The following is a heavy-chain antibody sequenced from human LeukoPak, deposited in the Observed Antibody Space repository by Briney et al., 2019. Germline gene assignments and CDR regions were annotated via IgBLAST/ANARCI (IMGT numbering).Heavy chain of an antibody. CDR3: ARQLAAGNDGFDV. V-gene: IGHV4-39*01. CDR1: GVSIYSSTYC. J-gene: IGHJ3*01. Sequence: SETLSLTCSVSGVSIYSSTYCWAWIRQPPGKGLEFIGSIYYNEDTFHNPSLKSRLTISVDTSANLFSLRLTSVTAADTATYYCARQLAAGNDGFDVWGQGTVVTVSS. CDR2: IYYNEDT. D-gene: IGHD2-15*01.